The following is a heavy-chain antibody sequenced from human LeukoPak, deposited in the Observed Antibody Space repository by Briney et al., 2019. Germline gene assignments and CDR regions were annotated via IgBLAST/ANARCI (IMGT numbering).Heavy chain of an antibody. D-gene: IGHD6-13*01. CDR2: IKQDGSEK. Sequence: GGSLRLSCAASGFTFSSYWMSWVRQAPGKGLEWVANIKQDGSEKYYVDSVKGRFTISRDNAKNSLYLQMNSLRAEDTAVYYCARVFRGVAAAEPYNWFDPWGQGTLVTVSS. J-gene: IGHJ5*02. CDR3: ARVFRGVAAAEPYNWFDP. CDR1: GFTFSSYW. V-gene: IGHV3-7*01.